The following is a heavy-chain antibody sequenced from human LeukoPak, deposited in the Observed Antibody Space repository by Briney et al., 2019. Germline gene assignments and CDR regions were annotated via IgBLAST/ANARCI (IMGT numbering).Heavy chain of an antibody. V-gene: IGHV1-18*01. CDR1: GYTFTSYG. Sequence: ASVTVSCKASGYTFTSYGIGWVRQAPGQGLEWMGWISAYNGNTNYAQKLQGRVTMTTDTSTSTAYMELRSLRSDDTAVYYCARGGNSGWRTPNDDYWGQGTLVTVSS. CDR3: ARGGNSGWRTPNDDY. J-gene: IGHJ4*02. CDR2: ISAYNGNT. D-gene: IGHD6-19*01.